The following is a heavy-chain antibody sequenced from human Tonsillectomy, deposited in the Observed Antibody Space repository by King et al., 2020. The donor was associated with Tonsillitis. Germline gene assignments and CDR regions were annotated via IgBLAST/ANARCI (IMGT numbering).Heavy chain of an antibody. CDR1: EFTFSSSW. CDR3: ARDQAYTSFDY. CDR2: IKPDGSEK. V-gene: IGHV3-7*04. J-gene: IGHJ4*02. D-gene: IGHD6-19*01. Sequence: VQLVESGGGLVQPGGSLKLSCAASEFTFSSSWMSWVRQAPGKGLQWVATIKPDGSEKYYADSVKGRFTVSRDNAENSLDLQMNSLRSEDTALYYCARDQAYTSFDYWGQGPLVTVSS.